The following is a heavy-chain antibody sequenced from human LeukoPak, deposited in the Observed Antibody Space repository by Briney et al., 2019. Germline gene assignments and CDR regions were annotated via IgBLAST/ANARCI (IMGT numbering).Heavy chain of an antibody. CDR1: GDSISSSYY. D-gene: IGHD2-15*01. V-gene: IGHV4-59*08. Sequence: PSETLSLTCTVSGDSISSSYYWSWIRQPPGKGLEWIGYIYYSGSTNYNPSLKSRVTISVDTSKNQFSLKLSSVIAADTAVYYCARLWSTDCSGGSCPHQPNYWGQGTLVTVSS. CDR2: IYYSGST. CDR3: ARLWSTDCSGGSCPHQPNY. J-gene: IGHJ4*02.